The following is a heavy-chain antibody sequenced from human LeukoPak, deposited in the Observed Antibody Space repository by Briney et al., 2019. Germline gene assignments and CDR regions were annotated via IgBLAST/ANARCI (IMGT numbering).Heavy chain of an antibody. D-gene: IGHD6-19*01. CDR1: GGSVSSSGYY. Sequence: SETLSLTCTVSGGSVSSSGYYWSWMRQSPGKGLEWIGYIYYSGSTIYNPSLKSRVTISLDTSKNQFSLKLSSVTAADTAVYYWATPRGYTSGWSGIFDYWGQGTLVTVSS. CDR2: IYYSGST. CDR3: ATPRGYTSGWSGIFDY. J-gene: IGHJ4*02. V-gene: IGHV4-61*08.